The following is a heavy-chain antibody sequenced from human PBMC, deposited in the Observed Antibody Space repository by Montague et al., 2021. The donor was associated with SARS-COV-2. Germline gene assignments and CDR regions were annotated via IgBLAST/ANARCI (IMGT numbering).Heavy chain of an antibody. J-gene: IGHJ4*02. V-gene: IGHV4-59*03. D-gene: IGHD3-10*01. CDR1: GASMSPYH. CDR3: ATSLGGRYYWADYYFDY. Sequence: SETLSLTCAVTGASMSPYHWSWIRQPPGKGLEWIGNLHHSGATNYNPSXXSRVTMSVDTSKNQFSLNLISVTAADTAVYFCATSLGGRYYWADYYFDYWGRESWSPSPQ. CDR2: LHHSGAT.